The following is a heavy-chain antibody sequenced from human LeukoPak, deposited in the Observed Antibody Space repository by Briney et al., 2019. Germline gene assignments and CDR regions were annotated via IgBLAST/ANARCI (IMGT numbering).Heavy chain of an antibody. CDR1: GFTFSSYA. D-gene: IGHD1-1*01. CDR2: ISGSGGST. J-gene: IGHJ3*02. Sequence: SGGSLRLSCAASGFTFSSYAMSWVRQAPGKGLEWVSAISGSGGSTYYADSVKGRFTISRDNSKATLYLQMHRLRVVDTALYFCARFKVGTNTTQKNAFDIWGRGTVVAVSS. CDR3: ARFKVGTNTTQKNAFDI. V-gene: IGHV3-23*01.